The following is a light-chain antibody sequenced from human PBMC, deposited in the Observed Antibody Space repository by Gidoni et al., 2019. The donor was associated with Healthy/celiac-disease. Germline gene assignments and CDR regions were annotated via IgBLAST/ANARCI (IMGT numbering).Light chain of an antibody. CDR2: DAS. CDR3: QQYDNLLT. CDR1: QDISNY. V-gene: IGKV1-33*01. Sequence: DIQLTQSPSSLAASVGDRVTITCQASQDISNYLNWYQQKPEKAPKLLIYDASNVEAGVPSRFSGSGCGTDFTFTISSLQPEDIATYYCQQYDNLLTFGQGTRVEIK. J-gene: IGKJ5*01.